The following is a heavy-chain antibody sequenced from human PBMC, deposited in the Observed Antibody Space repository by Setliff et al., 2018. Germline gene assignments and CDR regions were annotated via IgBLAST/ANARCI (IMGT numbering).Heavy chain of an antibody. V-gene: IGHV4-30-4*08. D-gene: IGHD1-26*01. CDR2: IYHSGSA. J-gene: IGHJ3*01. Sequence: SETLSLTCTVSGDSISSGDYFWSWIRQPPGKGLEWIAYIYHSGSAYYNPSLKSRVTMSVDTSKNQFSLHLTSVTAADTAVYYCAREVGTSTSSDAFDVWGEGMMVTVSS. CDR1: GDSISSGDYF. CDR3: AREVGTSTSSDAFDV.